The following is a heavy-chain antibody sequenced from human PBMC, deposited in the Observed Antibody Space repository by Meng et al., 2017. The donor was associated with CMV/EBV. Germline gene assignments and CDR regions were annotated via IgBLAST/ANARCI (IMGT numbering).Heavy chain of an antibody. V-gene: IGHV4-4*02. D-gene: IGHD6-6*01. J-gene: IGHJ2*01. CDR3: ARGKVGSSSLWYFDL. CDR2: IYHSGST. CDR1: GGSISSSNG. Sequence: AGGSISSSNGWSWVRQPPGKGLEWIGEIYHSGSTNYNPSLKSRVTISVDKSKNQFSLKLSSVTAADTAVYYCARGKVGSSSLWYFDLWGRGTLVTVSS.